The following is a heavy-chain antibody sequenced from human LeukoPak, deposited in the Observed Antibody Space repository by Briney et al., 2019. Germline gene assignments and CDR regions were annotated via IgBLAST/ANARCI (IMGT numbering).Heavy chain of an antibody. CDR1: GYTFTSYD. CDR3: ARDGTRYCSGGSCLDY. V-gene: IGHV1-8*01. CDR2: MNPNSGNT. J-gene: IGHJ4*02. Sequence: ASVKVSCKASGYTFTSYDINWVRQATGQGLEWMGWMNPNSGNTGYAQKFQGRVTMTRNTSISTAYMELSSLRSEDTAVYYCARDGTRYCSGGSCLDYWGQGTLVTVSS. D-gene: IGHD2-15*01.